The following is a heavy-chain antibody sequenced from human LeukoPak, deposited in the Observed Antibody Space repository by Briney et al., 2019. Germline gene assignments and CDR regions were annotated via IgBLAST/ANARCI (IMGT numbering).Heavy chain of an antibody. V-gene: IGHV3-11*01. D-gene: IGHD3-22*01. CDR3: TSTYYYDSTTGPWFDP. Sequence: GGSLRLSCAASGLTFNDYYMSWIRQAPGKGLEWVSYISNSGSRIYYADSVKGRFTISKDNGKNSLYLQMNSLRAEDTAVYYCTSTYYYDSTTGPWFDPWGQGTLVTVSS. CDR1: GLTFNDYY. CDR2: ISNSGSRI. J-gene: IGHJ5*02.